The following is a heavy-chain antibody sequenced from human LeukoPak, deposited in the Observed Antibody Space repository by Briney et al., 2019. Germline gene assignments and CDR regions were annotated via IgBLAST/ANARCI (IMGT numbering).Heavy chain of an antibody. CDR2: INHSGST. Sequence: SETLSLTCAVYGGSFSGYYWTWIRQPPGKGLEWIGEINHSGSTNYYPSLKSRVTISVDTSKNHFSLKLSSVTAADTAVYYCARNRDGYNSFDYWGQGTLVTVSS. D-gene: IGHD5-24*01. CDR1: GGSFSGYY. J-gene: IGHJ4*02. CDR3: ARNRDGYNSFDY. V-gene: IGHV4-34*01.